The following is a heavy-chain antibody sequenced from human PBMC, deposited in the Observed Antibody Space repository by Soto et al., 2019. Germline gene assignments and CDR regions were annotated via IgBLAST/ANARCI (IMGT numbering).Heavy chain of an antibody. CDR3: ARVGGDFNYYYYGMDV. CDR2: ISYDGSNK. D-gene: IGHD3-3*01. J-gene: IGHJ6*02. V-gene: IGHV3-30-3*01. Sequence: GSLRLSCAASGFTFSSYAMHWVRQAPGKGLEWVAVISYDGSNKYHADSVKGRFTISRDNSKNTLYLQMNSLRAEDTAVYYCARVGGDFNYYYYGMDVWGQGTTVTVSS. CDR1: GFTFSSYA.